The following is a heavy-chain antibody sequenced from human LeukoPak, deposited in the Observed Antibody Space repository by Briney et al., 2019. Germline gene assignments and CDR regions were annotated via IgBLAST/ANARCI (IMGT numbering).Heavy chain of an antibody. J-gene: IGHJ4*02. V-gene: IGHV1-18*01. CDR1: GYTFTSYG. D-gene: IGHD4-23*01. CDR2: ISAYNGNT. CDR3: ARAGGYGGNRSPFDY. Sequence: ASVKVSCKASGYTFTSYGISWVRQAPGQGLEWMGWISAYNGNTNYAQKLQGRVTMTTDTSTSTAYMELSSLRSDDTAVYYCARAGGYGGNRSPFDYWGQGTLVTVSS.